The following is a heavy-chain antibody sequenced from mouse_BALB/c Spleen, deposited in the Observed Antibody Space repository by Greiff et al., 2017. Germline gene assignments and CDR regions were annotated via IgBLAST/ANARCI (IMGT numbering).Heavy chain of an antibody. D-gene: IGHD2-2*01. V-gene: IGHV5-17*02. CDR3: ARYGSPGHWYFDV. Sequence: EVQRVESGGGLVQPGGSRKLSCAASGFTFSSFGMHWVRQAPEKGLEWVAYISSGSSTIYYADTVKGRFTISRDNPKNTLFLQMTSLRSEDTAMYYCARYGSPGHWYFDVWGAGTTVTVSS. CDR2: ISSGSSTI. CDR1: GFTFSSFG. J-gene: IGHJ1*01.